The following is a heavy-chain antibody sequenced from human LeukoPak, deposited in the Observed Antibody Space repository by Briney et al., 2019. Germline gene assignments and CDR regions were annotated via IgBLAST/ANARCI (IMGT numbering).Heavy chain of an antibody. CDR3: ARLSSHYGDYKVDP. D-gene: IGHD4-17*01. CDR1: GYSFTGYY. CDR2: INPYSGDT. V-gene: IGHV1-2*02. Sequence: ASVKVSCKASGYSFTGYYIHWVRQAPGQGLAWMGWINPYSGDTTYAQNFQGRVTMTRDTSISTAYMELSSLRSEDTAVYYCARLSSHYGDYKVDPWGQGTLVTVSS. J-gene: IGHJ5*02.